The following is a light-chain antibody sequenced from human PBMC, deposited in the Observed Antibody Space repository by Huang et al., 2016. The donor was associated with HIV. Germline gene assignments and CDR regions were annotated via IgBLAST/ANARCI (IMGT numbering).Light chain of an antibody. Sequence: EIVLTQSPATLSLSPGERATLSGRASQSVSTYLAWYQQKPGQAPKLLIYYPSNRATGIPARFGGSGSGTDFTLTISSLEPEDFAVYYCQQRGDWPYTFGQGTKLEI. J-gene: IGKJ2*01. CDR3: QQRGDWPYT. CDR1: QSVSTY. V-gene: IGKV3-11*01. CDR2: YPS.